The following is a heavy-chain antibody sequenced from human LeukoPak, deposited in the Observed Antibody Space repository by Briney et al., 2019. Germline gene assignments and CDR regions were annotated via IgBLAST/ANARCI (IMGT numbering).Heavy chain of an antibody. CDR1: GFTFSDYY. V-gene: IGHV3-11*01. J-gene: IGHJ4*02. CDR3: AKDPAYCGGDCYPGPLDY. D-gene: IGHD2-21*02. Sequence: GGSLRLSCAASGFTFSDYYMSWIRQAPGKGLEWVSYISSSGSTIYYADSVKGRFTISRDNAKNSLYLQMNSLRAEDTAVYYCAKDPAYCGGDCYPGPLDYWGQGTLVTVSS. CDR2: ISSSGSTI.